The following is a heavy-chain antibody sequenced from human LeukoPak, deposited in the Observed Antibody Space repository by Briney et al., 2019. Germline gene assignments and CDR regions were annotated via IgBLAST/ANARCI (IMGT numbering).Heavy chain of an antibody. CDR2: IYTSGST. CDR1: GGSISSGSYY. V-gene: IGHV4-61*02. Sequence: SETLSLTCTVSGGSISSGSYYWSWIRQPAGKGLEWIGRIYTSGSTNYNPSLKSRVTISVDTSKNQFSLKLSSVTAADTAVYYCARDQFSGATTDYWGQGTLVTVSS. CDR3: ARDQFSGATTDY. D-gene: IGHD1-26*01. J-gene: IGHJ4*02.